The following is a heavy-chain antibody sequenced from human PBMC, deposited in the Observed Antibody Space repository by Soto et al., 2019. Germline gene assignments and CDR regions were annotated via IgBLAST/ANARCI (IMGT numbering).Heavy chain of an antibody. Sequence: ASVKVSCKVSGYTLTELSLHWVRQAPGKGLEWMGGFYPEDGETIYAQKFQGRVTMTEDTSTDTAYMELSSLRSEDTAVYYCATASVPAAAISTSPRDYYYYGMDVWGQGTTVTVSS. D-gene: IGHD2-2*01. CDR3: ATASVPAAAISTSPRDYYYYGMDV. V-gene: IGHV1-24*01. CDR1: GYTLTELS. J-gene: IGHJ6*02. CDR2: FYPEDGET.